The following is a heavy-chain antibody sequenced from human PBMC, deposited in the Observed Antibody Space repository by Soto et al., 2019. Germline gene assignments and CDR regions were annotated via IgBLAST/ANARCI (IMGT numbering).Heavy chain of an antibody. D-gene: IGHD6-6*01. J-gene: IGHJ6*02. CDR3: AGDGSSHYYYGMDV. V-gene: IGHV1-69*06. CDR1: GGTFSSYA. Sequence: QVQLVQSGAEVKQPGSSVKVSCKASGGTFSSYAISWVRQAPGQGLEWMGGIIPIFGTANYAQKFQGRVTITADKSTSTAYMELSSLSSEDTAVYYCAGDGSSHYYYGMDVWGQGTTVTVSS. CDR2: IIPIFGTA.